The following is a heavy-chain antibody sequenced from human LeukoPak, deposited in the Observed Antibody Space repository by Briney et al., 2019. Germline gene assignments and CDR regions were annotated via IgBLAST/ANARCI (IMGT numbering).Heavy chain of an antibody. V-gene: IGHV3-30-3*01. CDR2: ISYDGSNK. D-gene: IGHD3-10*01. CDR3: ASGRLLLWFGELVGGGFDY. J-gene: IGHJ4*02. CDR1: GFTFSSYA. Sequence: GGSLRLSCAASGFTFSSYAMHWVRQAPGKGLEWVAVISYDGSNKYYADSVKGRFTISRDNSKNTLYLQMNSLRAEDTAVCYCASGRLLLWFGELVGGGFDYWGQGTLVTVSS.